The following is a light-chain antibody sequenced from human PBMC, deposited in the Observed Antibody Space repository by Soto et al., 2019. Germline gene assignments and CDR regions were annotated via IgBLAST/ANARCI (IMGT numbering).Light chain of an antibody. V-gene: IGLV1-40*01. CDR2: SNS. Sequence: QLVLTQPPSVSGAPGQRVTISCTGSSSDIGAGYDVHWYQQLPGTAPKLLIYSNSNRPSGVPDRFSGSKSGTSASLAITGLQAEDEADYYCQSYDSRLNAFYVFGTGTKLTVL. CDR3: QSYDSRLNAFYV. CDR1: SSDIGAGYD. J-gene: IGLJ1*01.